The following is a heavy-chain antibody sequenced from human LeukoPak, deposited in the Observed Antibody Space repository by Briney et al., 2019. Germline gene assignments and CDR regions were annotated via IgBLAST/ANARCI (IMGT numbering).Heavy chain of an antibody. Sequence: PGGSLRLSCEASGLTFGDYWMTWVRQAPGKGPECVANIKQDGSETHYVDSVKGRFTIFRDNAKNSLSLQMNSLRVEDTAMYYCATYWRYFDWLLLDTWRLGTMVTVSS. D-gene: IGHD3-9*01. J-gene: IGHJ3*02. CDR1: GLTFGDYW. V-gene: IGHV3-7*05. CDR3: ATYWRYFDWLLLDT. CDR2: IKQDGSET.